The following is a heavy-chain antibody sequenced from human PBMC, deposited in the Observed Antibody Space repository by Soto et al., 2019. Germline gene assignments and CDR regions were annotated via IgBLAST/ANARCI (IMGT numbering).Heavy chain of an antibody. CDR3: ARRSYITIFGVVSIENWFDP. V-gene: IGHV4-4*02. J-gene: IGHJ5*02. CDR1: SGSISSSNW. CDR2: IYHSGST. Sequence: QVQLQESGPGLVKPSGTLSLTCAVSSGSISSSNWWSWVRQPPGKGLEWIGAIYHSGSTNYNPSLKRRVTIAVDKSKSHFSLKLSSVTAADTAVYYCARRSYITIFGVVSIENWFDPWGQGTLVTVSS. D-gene: IGHD3-3*01.